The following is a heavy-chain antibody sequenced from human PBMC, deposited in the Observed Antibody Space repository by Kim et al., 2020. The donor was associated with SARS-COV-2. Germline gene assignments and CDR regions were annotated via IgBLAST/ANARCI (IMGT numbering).Heavy chain of an antibody. CDR2: IRSKAYGGTT. V-gene: IGHV3-49*04. D-gene: IGHD4-17*01. CDR1: GFTFGDYA. J-gene: IGHJ6*02. Sequence: GGSLRLSCTASGFTFGDYAMSWVRQAPGKGLEWVGFIRSKAYGGTTEYAASVKGRFTISRDDSKSIAYLQMNSLKTEDTAVYYCTRDGPDYGEGSMDVWGQGTTVTVSS. CDR3: TRDGPDYGEGSMDV.